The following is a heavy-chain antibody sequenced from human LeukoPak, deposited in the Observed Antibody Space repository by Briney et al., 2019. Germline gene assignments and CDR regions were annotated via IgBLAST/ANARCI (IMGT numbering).Heavy chain of an antibody. J-gene: IGHJ4*02. Sequence: ASVKVSCKASGYSFTTFGITWVRQAPGQGLEWMAWLSAHIGDTNYSQKFQGRVTVTSDTSTSTAYMELRSLKSDDTAVYFCARDLYYYDSSGYPYFDYWGQGTLVTVSS. CDR1: GYSFTTFG. V-gene: IGHV1-18*01. CDR3: ARDLYYYDSSGYPYFDY. CDR2: LSAHIGDT. D-gene: IGHD3-22*01.